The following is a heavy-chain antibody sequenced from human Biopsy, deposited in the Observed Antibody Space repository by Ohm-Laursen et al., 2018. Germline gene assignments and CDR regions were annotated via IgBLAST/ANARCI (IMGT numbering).Heavy chain of an antibody. Sequence: GTLSLTCSVSGGSISSYYWNWIRQPPGKGLEWIGHISDRGTTNSNPSLRGRITISVDTSKNQFSLKLNSVSAADTALFFCARLYRLDDYWNDDPPDAFDVWGPGTMVTVSS. V-gene: IGHV4-59*01. J-gene: IGHJ3*01. CDR1: GGSISSYY. CDR3: ARLYRLDDYWNDDPPDAFDV. D-gene: IGHD3-3*01. CDR2: ISDRGTT.